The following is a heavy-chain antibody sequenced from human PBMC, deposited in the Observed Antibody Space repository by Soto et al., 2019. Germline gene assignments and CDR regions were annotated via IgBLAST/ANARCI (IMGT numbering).Heavy chain of an antibody. Sequence: GGSLRLSCAASGFTFSSYAMSWVRQAPGKGLEWVSAISGSGGSTYYADSVKDRFTISRDNSKNTLYLQMNSLRAADKAVYYCAKDTLDNAFDIWGQGTMVTVSS. V-gene: IGHV3-23*01. J-gene: IGHJ3*02. CDR2: ISGSGGST. CDR1: GFTFSSYA. CDR3: AKDTLDNAFDI.